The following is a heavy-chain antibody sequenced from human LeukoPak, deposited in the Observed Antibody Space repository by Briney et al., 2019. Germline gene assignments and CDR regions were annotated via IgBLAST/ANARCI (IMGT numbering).Heavy chain of an antibody. V-gene: IGHV3-21*01. CDR1: GFTFSSYS. Sequence: GGSLRLSCAASGFTFSSYSMNWVRQAPGKGLEWVSSISSSSYIYYADSVKGRFTISRDNAKNSLYLQMNSLRAEDTAVYYCARAPDIVVVVAAKDNWFDPWGQGTLVTVSS. D-gene: IGHD2-15*01. CDR3: ARAPDIVVVVAAKDNWFDP. CDR2: ISSSSYI. J-gene: IGHJ5*02.